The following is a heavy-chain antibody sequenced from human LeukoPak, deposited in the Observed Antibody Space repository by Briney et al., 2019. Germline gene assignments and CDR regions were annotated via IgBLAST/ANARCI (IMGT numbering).Heavy chain of an antibody. J-gene: IGHJ6*03. Sequence: PGGSLRLSCAASGFTFSSYSMNWVRQAPGKGLEWVSSISSSSSYIYYADSVKGRFTISRDNAKNSLYLQMNSLRAEDTAVYYCARVLSPIVYDSSGYQPASSNYYYYYMDVWGKGTTVTVSS. CDR2: ISSSSSYI. D-gene: IGHD3-22*01. CDR3: ARVLSPIVYDSSGYQPASSNYYYYYMDV. V-gene: IGHV3-21*01. CDR1: GFTFSSYS.